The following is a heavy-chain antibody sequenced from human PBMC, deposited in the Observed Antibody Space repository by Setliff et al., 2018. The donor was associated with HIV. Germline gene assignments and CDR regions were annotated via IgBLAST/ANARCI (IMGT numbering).Heavy chain of an antibody. V-gene: IGHV1-18*01. J-gene: IGHJ4*02. D-gene: IGHD4-17*01. CDR1: GYTLSDYG. CDR3: ARTMDYGDYEPLDY. CDR2: ISAYSGNR. Sequence: VKVSCKASGYTLSDYGMTWVRQAPGQGLEWMAWISAYSGNRKFAQKFQGRVTVTRDTSTSTAYMELTSLRSDDTAVYYCARTMDYGDYEPLDYWGQGTLVTVSS.